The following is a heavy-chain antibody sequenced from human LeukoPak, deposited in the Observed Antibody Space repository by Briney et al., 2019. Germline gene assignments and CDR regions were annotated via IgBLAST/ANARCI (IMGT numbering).Heavy chain of an antibody. V-gene: IGHV1-8*02. Sequence: ASVTVSCTTSGYTFTGYYIHWVRQATGQGLEWMGWMNPNSGNTGYAQKFQGRVTMTRNTSISTAYMELSSLRSEDTAVYYCARGYRNYYGSGRRYYYYMDVWGKGTTVTISS. CDR1: GYTFTGYY. CDR2: MNPNSGNT. D-gene: IGHD3-10*01. CDR3: ARGYRNYYGSGRRYYYYMDV. J-gene: IGHJ6*03.